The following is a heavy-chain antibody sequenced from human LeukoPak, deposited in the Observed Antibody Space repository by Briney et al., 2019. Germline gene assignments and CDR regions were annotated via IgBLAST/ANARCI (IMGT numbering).Heavy chain of an antibody. D-gene: IGHD6-13*01. V-gene: IGHV4-38-2*02. CDR2: IYHSGST. Sequence: SETLSLTCTVSGYSISSGYYWGWIRQPPGKGPEWIASIYHSGSTYYNPSLKSRVTISVDTSKNQFSLKLSSVTAADTAVYYCARVYSSSWYWFDPWGQGTLVTVSS. CDR1: GYSISSGYY. J-gene: IGHJ5*02. CDR3: ARVYSSSWYWFDP.